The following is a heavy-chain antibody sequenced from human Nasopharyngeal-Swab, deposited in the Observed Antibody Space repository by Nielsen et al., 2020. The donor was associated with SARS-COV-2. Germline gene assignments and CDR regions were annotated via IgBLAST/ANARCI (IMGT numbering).Heavy chain of an antibody. J-gene: IGHJ4*02. D-gene: IGHD1-14*01. V-gene: IGHV3-11*01. CDR2: ISSSGSTI. Sequence: RQAPGKGLEWVSYISSSGSTIYYADSVKGRFTISRDNAKNSLYLQMNSLRAEDTAVYYCARQNHLTGNFDYWGQGTLVTVSS. CDR3: ARQNHLTGNFDY.